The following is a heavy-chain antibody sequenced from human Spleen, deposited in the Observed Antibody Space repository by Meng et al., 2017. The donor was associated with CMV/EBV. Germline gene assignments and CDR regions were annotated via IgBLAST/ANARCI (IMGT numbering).Heavy chain of an antibody. CDR1: GFTFSSYG. Sequence: QVQLVESGGGVVQPGGSLTLSCAASGFTFSSYGMHWVRQAPGKGLEWVAFILYDGSNKYYADSVKGRLTISRDNSKNTLYLQMNSLRAEDTAVYYCAGYSSGWDFDYWGQGTLVTVSS. J-gene: IGHJ4*02. V-gene: IGHV3-30*02. D-gene: IGHD6-19*01. CDR3: AGYSSGWDFDY. CDR2: ILYDGSNK.